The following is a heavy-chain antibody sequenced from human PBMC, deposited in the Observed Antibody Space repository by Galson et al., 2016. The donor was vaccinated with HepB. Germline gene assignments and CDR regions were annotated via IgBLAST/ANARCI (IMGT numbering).Heavy chain of an antibody. Sequence: PALVKPTQTLTLTCTFSGFSLSTRGMCVTWIRQPPGKALEWLARIDWDADKHYSTSLKTRLTISKGTSGNQVVLTMTNMDPVDTATYYCARSREKNWDLDYWGQGTLVTVSS. CDR2: IDWDADK. J-gene: IGHJ4*02. CDR1: GFSLSTRGMC. CDR3: ARSREKNWDLDY. V-gene: IGHV2-70*11. D-gene: IGHD1-26*01.